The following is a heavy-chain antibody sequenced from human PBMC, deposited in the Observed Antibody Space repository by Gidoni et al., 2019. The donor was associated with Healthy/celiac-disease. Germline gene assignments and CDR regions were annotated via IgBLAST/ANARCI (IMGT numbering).Heavy chain of an antibody. V-gene: IGHV3-13*01. D-gene: IGHD3-3*01. CDR1: GFTFSSYD. CDR3: ARTWLEDFWSGSMDV. CDR2: IGTAGDT. J-gene: IGHJ6*03. Sequence: EVQLVESGGGLVQPGGSLRLSCAASGFTFSSYDMPWVRQATGKGLEWVSAIGTAGDTYYPGSVKGRFTISRENAKNSLYLQMNSLRAGDTAVYYCARTWLEDFWSGSMDVWGKGTTVTVSS.